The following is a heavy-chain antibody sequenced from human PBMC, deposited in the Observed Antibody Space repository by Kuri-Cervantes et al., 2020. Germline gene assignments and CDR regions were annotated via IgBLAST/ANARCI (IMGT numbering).Heavy chain of an antibody. CDR1: GYTFTSYA. V-gene: IGHV7-4-1*02. CDR3: ARVGGYYDSSGYYDVEHAFDI. CDR2: INTNTGNP. J-gene: IGHJ3*02. D-gene: IGHD3-22*01. Sequence: ASVKVSCKASGYTFTSYAMNWVRQAPGQGLEWMGWINTNTGNPTYAQGFTGRFVFSLDTSVGTAYLQISSLKAEDTAAYYCARVGGYYDSSGYYDVEHAFDIWGQGTMVTVSS.